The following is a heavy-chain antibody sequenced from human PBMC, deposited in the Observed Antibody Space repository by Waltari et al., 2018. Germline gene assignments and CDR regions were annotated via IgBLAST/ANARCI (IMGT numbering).Heavy chain of an antibody. Sequence: EVQLLESGGGLVQPGGSLRLSCAASGFTFSSYAMSWVRQAPGKGLEWVSVVSGSGRKTNYADSVKGRFTIARDNSRNTLYLQMNSLRAEDTAVYYCAKPQVSGWLALNDAFDIWGQGTMVTVSS. J-gene: IGHJ3*02. CDR1: GFTFSSYA. D-gene: IGHD6-19*01. CDR3: AKPQVSGWLALNDAFDI. CDR2: VSGSGRKT. V-gene: IGHV3-23*01.